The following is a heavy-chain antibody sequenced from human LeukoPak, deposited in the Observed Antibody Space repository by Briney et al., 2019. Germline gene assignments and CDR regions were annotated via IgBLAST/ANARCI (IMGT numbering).Heavy chain of an antibody. CDR3: ARDAPLGYCSGGSCYSFDY. CDR1: GGTFSSYA. V-gene: IGHV1-69*05. Sequence: SVKVSCKASGGTFSSYAISWVRQAPGQGLEWMGGIIPIFGTANYAQKFQGRVTITTDESTSTAYMELSSLRSEDTAVYYCARDAPLGYCSGGSCYSFDYWGQGTLVTVSS. D-gene: IGHD2-15*01. J-gene: IGHJ4*02. CDR2: IIPIFGTA.